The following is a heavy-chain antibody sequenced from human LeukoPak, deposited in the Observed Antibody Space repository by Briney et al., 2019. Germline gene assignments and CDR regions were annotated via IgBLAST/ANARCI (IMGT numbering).Heavy chain of an antibody. Sequence: ASVKVSCKASGYTFTSYDINWVRQATGQGPEWMGWMNPNSGNTGYARRFQGRVTMTRNTSISTAYMELRSLRSEDTAVYYCAREQSTSYVYYFDYWGQGTLVTVSS. CDR2: MNPNSGNT. CDR3: AREQSTSYVYYFDY. CDR1: GYTFTSYD. D-gene: IGHD2-2*01. V-gene: IGHV1-8*01. J-gene: IGHJ4*02.